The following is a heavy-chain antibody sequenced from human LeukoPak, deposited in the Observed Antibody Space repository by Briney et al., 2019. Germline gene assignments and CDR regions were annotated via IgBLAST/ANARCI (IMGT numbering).Heavy chain of an antibody. CDR3: ARDGNSGEDDILTGYPPYYYGMDV. CDR2: MSGSGRST. D-gene: IGHD3-9*01. Sequence: PGGSLRLTCAASGCTFSSYAMSWVGQAPGKGLEWVSAMSGSGRSTNYADSVKGRFTISRDNAKNSLYLQMNSLRAEDTAVYYCARDGNSGEDDILTGYPPYYYGMDVWGQGTTVTVSS. CDR1: GCTFSSYA. V-gene: IGHV3-23*01. J-gene: IGHJ6*02.